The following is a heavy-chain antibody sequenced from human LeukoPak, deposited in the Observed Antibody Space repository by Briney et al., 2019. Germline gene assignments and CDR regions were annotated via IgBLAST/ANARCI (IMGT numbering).Heavy chain of an antibody. CDR3: ARDRGGMATPDRY. V-gene: IGHV1-18*01. CDR2: ISAYNGNT. D-gene: IGHD5-24*01. J-gene: IGHJ4*02. Sequence: SVKVSCKASGYTFKSYGISWVRQAPGQRREWVGWISAYNGNTNYAQKLQGRVTMTTDTSTSTAYMKLRSLRSDDTAVYYCARDRGGMATPDRYWGQGTLVTVSS. CDR1: GYTFKSYG.